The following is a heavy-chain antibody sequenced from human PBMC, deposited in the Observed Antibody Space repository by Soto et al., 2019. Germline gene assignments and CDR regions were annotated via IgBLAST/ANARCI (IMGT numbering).Heavy chain of an antibody. CDR3: SREDDGGDRLGV. CDR2: IHHSGSI. V-gene: IGHV4-30-4*08. CDR1: GGSISSDYYH. D-gene: IGHD2-21*02. Sequence: QVQLQQSGPGLVKPSQTLSLTCNVSGGSISSDYYHWTWVRQSPERGLEWIGYIHHSGSILYNPFLESPVTISVDTSKKQFSLQLSSGTAAGPAVYFCSREDDGGDRLGVWGQGTTVTVSS. J-gene: IGHJ6*02.